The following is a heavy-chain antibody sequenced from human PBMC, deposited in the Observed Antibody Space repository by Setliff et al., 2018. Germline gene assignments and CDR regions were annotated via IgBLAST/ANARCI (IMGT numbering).Heavy chain of an antibody. D-gene: IGHD3-9*01. V-gene: IGHV4-61*02. CDR2: IHASGSL. Sequence: PSETLSLTCTVSGGSITSGSFYWSWIRQPAGKKLEWIGRIHASGSLDYNPTFKSRVTISRDTSTNQFSLKLGSVTAADTAVYYCARERYFDWFFEDWGHGALVTVSS. CDR3: ARERYFDWFFED. CDR1: GGSITSGSFY. J-gene: IGHJ4*01.